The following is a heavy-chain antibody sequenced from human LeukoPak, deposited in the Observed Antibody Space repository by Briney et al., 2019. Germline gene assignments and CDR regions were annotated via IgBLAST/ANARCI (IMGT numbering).Heavy chain of an antibody. CDR2: INHSGST. CDR1: GGSFSGYY. D-gene: IGHD3-22*01. Sequence: FETLSVTRAVYGGSFSGYYWSWIRQPPGKGLEWIGEINHSGSTNYNPSLKSRVNISVATSKNQFSLKLSSVTAADTAVYYCARARAHLKYYYDSSGYYYFDYWGQGAIVPVSS. J-gene: IGHJ4*02. CDR3: ARARAHLKYYYDSSGYYYFDY. V-gene: IGHV4-34*01.